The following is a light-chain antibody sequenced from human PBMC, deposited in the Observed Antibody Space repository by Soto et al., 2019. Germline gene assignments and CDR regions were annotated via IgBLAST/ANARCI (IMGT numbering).Light chain of an antibody. CDR1: TSNIGTNT. V-gene: IGLV1-44*01. CDR2: TND. Sequence: QSVLTQPPSASGTPGQRVTISCSGSTSNIGTNTVNWFQHLPGSAPKLVIYTNDQRPSGVPDRFSGSRSGTSASLAISGLQSEDEADYYCATWDDSVYVFGTGPKVTVL. CDR3: ATWDDSVYV. J-gene: IGLJ1*01.